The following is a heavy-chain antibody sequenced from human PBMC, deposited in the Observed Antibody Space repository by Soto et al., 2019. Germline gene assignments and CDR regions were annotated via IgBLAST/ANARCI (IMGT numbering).Heavy chain of an antibody. CDR1: GDTFTDYY. CDR2: VNPSGGHT. J-gene: IGHJ4*02. Sequence: QVQLVQSGAEVKKTGASVKVSCKASGDTFTDYYIHWVRQAPGQGLEWMGTVNPSGGHTTYAQHFLGRVTMTRDTSTSTLYMELTSLTSEDTAVYYCARGGHVVVVTAAVDYWGQGTLVTVSS. V-gene: IGHV1-46*01. CDR3: ARGGHVVVVTAAVDY. D-gene: IGHD2-21*02.